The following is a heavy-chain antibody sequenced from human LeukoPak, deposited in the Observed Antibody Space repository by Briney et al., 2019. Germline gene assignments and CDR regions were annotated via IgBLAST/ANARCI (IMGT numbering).Heavy chain of an antibody. CDR2: IYYSGST. CDR3: AGTWYGGYRWYY. Sequence: SETLSLTCTVSGGSISSHYWSWIRQPPGKGLERIGYIYYSGSTNYNPSLKSRVTISVDTSKNQFSLKLSSVTAADTAVYYCAGTWYGGYRWYYWGQGTLVTVSS. CDR1: GGSISSHY. D-gene: IGHD5-12*01. V-gene: IGHV4-59*11. J-gene: IGHJ4*02.